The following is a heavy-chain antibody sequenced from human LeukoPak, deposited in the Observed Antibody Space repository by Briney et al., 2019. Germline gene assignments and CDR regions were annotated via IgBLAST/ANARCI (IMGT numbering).Heavy chain of an antibody. Sequence: GGSLRLSCAASGFTFSSYSMNWVRQAPGKGLEWVSYISSSSSIIYYADSVKGRFTISRDNAKNSLYLQMNSLSAEDTAGYYCAREKLGSDYWGQGTLGTVSS. CDR2: ISSSSSII. D-gene: IGHD3-16*01. CDR3: AREKLGSDY. J-gene: IGHJ4*02. CDR1: GFTFSSYS. V-gene: IGHV3-48*01.